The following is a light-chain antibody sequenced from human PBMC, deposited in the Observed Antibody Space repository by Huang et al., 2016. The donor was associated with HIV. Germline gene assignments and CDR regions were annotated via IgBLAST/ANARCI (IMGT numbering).Light chain of an antibody. CDR1: QSLLHSDGYNY. Sequence: EIVMTQSPLSLPVTPGEPASISCRSSQSLLHSDGYNYLDWYLQKPGQSPRLLIYLGSNRASGVPDRFSGSGSETNFTLKISRVEAEDVGIYYCMQALQSPPTFGGGTKVEI. CDR2: LGS. J-gene: IGKJ4*01. CDR3: MQALQSPPT. V-gene: IGKV2-28*01.